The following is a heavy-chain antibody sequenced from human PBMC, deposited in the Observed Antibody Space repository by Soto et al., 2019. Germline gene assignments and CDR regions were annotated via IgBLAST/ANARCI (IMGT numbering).Heavy chain of an antibody. Sequence: PSETLSLTCPVSGGSISSYYWSWIRQPPGKGLEWIGYIYYSGSTNYNPSLKSRVTISVDTSKNQFSLKLSSVTAADTAVYYCARGIGWSQFDYWGQGTLVTVSS. CDR3: ARGIGWSQFDY. CDR2: IYYSGST. V-gene: IGHV4-59*01. J-gene: IGHJ4*02. D-gene: IGHD2-15*01. CDR1: GGSISSYY.